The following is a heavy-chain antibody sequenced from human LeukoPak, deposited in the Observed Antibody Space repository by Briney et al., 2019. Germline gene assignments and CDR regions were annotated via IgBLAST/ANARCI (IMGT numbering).Heavy chain of an antibody. CDR2: IYTIGST. J-gene: IGHJ5*02. D-gene: IGHD2-2*02. CDR3: ARDHCSSTSCYKDNWFDP. CDR1: GGSISSGSYY. Sequence: PSETLSLTCTVSGGSISSGSYYWSWIRQPAGKGLEWIGRIYTIGSTNYNPSLKSRVTISVDTSKNQFSLKLSSVTAADTAVYYCARDHCSSTSCYKDNWFDPWGQGTLVTVSS. V-gene: IGHV4-61*02.